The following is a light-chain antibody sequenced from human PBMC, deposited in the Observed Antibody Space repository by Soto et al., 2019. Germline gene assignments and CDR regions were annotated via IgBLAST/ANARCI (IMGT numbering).Light chain of an antibody. V-gene: IGLV2-23*01. CDR3: CSYAGSSTLYV. J-gene: IGLJ1*01. Sequence: QSALTQPASVSGSPGQSITISCTGTSSDVGSYNLVSWYQQHPDKAPQLIIFEGTQRPSGVSSRFSGSKSGNMASLTISGLQAEDEADYYCCSYAGSSTLYVFGTGTKLTVL. CDR2: EGT. CDR1: SSDVGSYNL.